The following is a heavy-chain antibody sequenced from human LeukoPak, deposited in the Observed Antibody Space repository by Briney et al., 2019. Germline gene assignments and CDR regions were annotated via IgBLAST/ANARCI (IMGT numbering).Heavy chain of an antibody. Sequence: PGGSLRLSCAASGFSFINAWMTWVRQAPGKGMEWVGRIKSKTDGGATDYAAPVKGRSTISRDDSKNTLYLQLNSLKTEDTAVYYCTTSLTSGYYIDYWGQGTLVTVSS. CDR3: TTSLTSGYYIDY. CDR1: GFSFINAW. J-gene: IGHJ4*02. D-gene: IGHD3-22*01. CDR2: IKSKTDGGAT. V-gene: IGHV3-15*01.